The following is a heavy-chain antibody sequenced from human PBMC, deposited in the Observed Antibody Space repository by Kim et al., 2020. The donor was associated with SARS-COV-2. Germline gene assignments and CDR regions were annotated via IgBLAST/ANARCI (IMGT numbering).Heavy chain of an antibody. J-gene: IGHJ4*02. CDR3: ATLTSGSYFIY. CDR1: GFTVSTNY. Sequence: GGSLRLSCAASGFTVSTNYMSWVRQAPGKGLEWVSVIYSDGNTYYADSVKGRFTISRDHSRNTLYLQMNSLRAEDTAFYYCATLTSGSYFIYWGQGTLVIVSS. CDR2: IYSDGNT. D-gene: IGHD1-26*01. V-gene: IGHV3-53*01.